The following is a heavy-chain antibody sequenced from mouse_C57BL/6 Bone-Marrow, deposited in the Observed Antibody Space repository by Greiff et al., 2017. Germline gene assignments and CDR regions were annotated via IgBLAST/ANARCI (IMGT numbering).Heavy chain of an antibody. V-gene: IGHV6-3*01. CDR3: TGYDGYPCYAMDY. Sequence: EVQRVESGGGLVQPGGSMKLSCVASGFTFSNYWMNWVRQSTEKGLEWVAQIRLKSDNYATHYAESVKGRFTISRDDSKSSVYLQMNNLRAEDTGIYYCTGYDGYPCYAMDYWGQGTSVTVSS. J-gene: IGHJ4*01. D-gene: IGHD2-3*01. CDR1: GFTFSNYW. CDR2: IRLKSDNYAT.